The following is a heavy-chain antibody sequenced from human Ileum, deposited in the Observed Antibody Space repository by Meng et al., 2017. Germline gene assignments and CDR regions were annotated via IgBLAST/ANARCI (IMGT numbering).Heavy chain of an antibody. CDR1: GGCVSRAGYQ. J-gene: IGHJ4*02. D-gene: IGHD6-19*01. CDR3: ASDRRDSSGWFYFDY. Sequence: QVQLQQSGPGLVWPSETLSLICAVSGGCVSRAGYQWGWIRQPPAKGLEWIGHIYYSGNTNYNPSLKSRVTISVDTSKTQFSLKLSSVTAADTAVYFCASDRRDSSGWFYFDYWAQGTLVTVSS. V-gene: IGHV4-61*08. CDR2: IYYSGNT.